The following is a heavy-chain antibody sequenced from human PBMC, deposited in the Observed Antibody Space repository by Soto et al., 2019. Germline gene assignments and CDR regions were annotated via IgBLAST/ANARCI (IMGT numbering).Heavy chain of an antibody. Sequence: GGSLRLSCAASGFTFSSYAMHWVRQAPGKGLEWVAVISYDGSNKYYADSVKGRFTISRDNSKNTLYLQMNSLRAEDTAVYYCARDRVEYSSSSGPSYYYYGMDVWGQGTTVTVSS. J-gene: IGHJ6*02. V-gene: IGHV3-30-3*01. CDR2: ISYDGSNK. CDR1: GFTFSSYA. CDR3: ARDRVEYSSSSGPSYYYYGMDV. D-gene: IGHD6-6*01.